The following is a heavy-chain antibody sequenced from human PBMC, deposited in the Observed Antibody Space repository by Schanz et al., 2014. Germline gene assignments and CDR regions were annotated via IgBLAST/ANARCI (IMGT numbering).Heavy chain of an antibody. CDR3: ARESSNDIVLVPGAVFDH. CDR2: VHPGGST. CDR1: TFTFSSDW. J-gene: IGHJ4*02. V-gene: IGHV3-66*01. D-gene: IGHD2-2*01. Sequence: EVQLAESGGGLVQPGGSLRLSCAASTFTFSSDWMSWVRQAPGKGLEWVSFVHPGGSTYYPDSVKGRFTISRDSSKNTLYLQMNSLRPEDTAVYYCARESSNDIVLVPGAVFDHWGQGILVTVSS.